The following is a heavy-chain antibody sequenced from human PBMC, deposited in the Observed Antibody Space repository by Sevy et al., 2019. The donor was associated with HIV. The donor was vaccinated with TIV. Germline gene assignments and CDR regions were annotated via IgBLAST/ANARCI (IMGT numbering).Heavy chain of an antibody. CDR2: IKRDGCEK. CDR3: ARDCNSNTCLWGLDV. V-gene: IGHV3-7*03. Sequence: GGSLRLSCAASGFTFGDFWMTWVRQAPGKGLEWVANIKRDGCEKYYVPSVKGRFTISRDNAKSSLYLQMKSLGAEDTAVYYCARDCNSNTCLWGLDVWGQGTTVTVSS. CDR1: GFTFGDFW. J-gene: IGHJ6*02. D-gene: IGHD2-2*01.